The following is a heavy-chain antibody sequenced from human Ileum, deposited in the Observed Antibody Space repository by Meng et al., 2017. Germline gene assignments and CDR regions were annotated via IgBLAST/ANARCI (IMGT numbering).Heavy chain of an antibody. CDR1: GGSISSSFY. CDR2: IYLAGSP. J-gene: IGHJ4*02. Sequence: QVRLQESGPGRVGPSGTLSLTCTVSGGSISSSFYWSWVRQSPGKGLEWIGQIYLAGSPNYNPSLESRVTISVDKSKNQFSLRLTSVTAADTAIFYCVRHGGKYFDSWGQGTLVTVSS. CDR3: VRHGGKYFDS. V-gene: IGHV4-4*02. D-gene: IGHD2-15*01.